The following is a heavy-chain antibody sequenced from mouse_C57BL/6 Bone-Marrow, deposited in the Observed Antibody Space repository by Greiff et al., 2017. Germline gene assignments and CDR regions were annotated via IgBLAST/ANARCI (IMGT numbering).Heavy chain of an antibody. Sequence: QVHVKQPGAELVMPGASVKLSCKASGYTFTSYWMHWVKQRPGQGLEWIGEIDPSDSYTNYNQKFKGKSTLTVDKSSSTAYMQLSSLTSEDSAVYYCARYDDYDEGYAMDYWGQGTSVTVSS. V-gene: IGHV1-69*01. J-gene: IGHJ4*01. D-gene: IGHD2-4*01. CDR2: IDPSDSYT. CDR3: ARYDDYDEGYAMDY. CDR1: GYTFTSYW.